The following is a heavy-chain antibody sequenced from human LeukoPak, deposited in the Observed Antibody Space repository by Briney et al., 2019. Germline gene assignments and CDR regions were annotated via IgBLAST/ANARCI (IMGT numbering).Heavy chain of an antibody. Sequence: GASVKVSCKTSGYTFSDYYIHWIRQAPGQGLEWMGWISAYNGNTHYAQKLQDRVTMTTDTSTTTAYMELRSLRSDDTAVYYCAREVRGGAFDIWGQGTMVTVSS. J-gene: IGHJ3*02. CDR3: AREVRGGAFDI. CDR1: GYTFSDYY. V-gene: IGHV1-18*04. D-gene: IGHD3-10*01. CDR2: ISAYNGNT.